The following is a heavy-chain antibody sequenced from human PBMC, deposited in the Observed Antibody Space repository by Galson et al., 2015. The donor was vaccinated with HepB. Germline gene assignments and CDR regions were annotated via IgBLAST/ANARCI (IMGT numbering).Heavy chain of an antibody. CDR3: ATLGDGYGYYDY. J-gene: IGHJ4*02. V-gene: IGHV4-30-2*01. Sequence: TLSLTCAVSGGSISSGAYSWSWIRQPPGEGLQWVGYIHNSGSAYYNPSLKSRVTISADRSKNQFSLKLSSVTAADTAVYYCATLGDGYGYYDYWGQGNLVTVSS. D-gene: IGHD5-24*01. CDR1: GGSISSGAYS. CDR2: IHNSGSA.